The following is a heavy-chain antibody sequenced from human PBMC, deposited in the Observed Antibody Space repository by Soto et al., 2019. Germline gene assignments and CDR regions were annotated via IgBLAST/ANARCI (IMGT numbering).Heavy chain of an antibody. D-gene: IGHD6-19*01. V-gene: IGHV3-21*01. CDR1: GFTFSSYS. CDR2: ITSSSSYI. Sequence: EVQLVESGGGLVKPGGSLRLSCAASGFTFSSYSMNWVRQAPGKGLEWVSTITSSSSYIYYADSVKGRFTISRYNAKNSLNLQMNSLRAEDTAVYYCARSQWPPNDYWGQGTLVTVSS. J-gene: IGHJ4*02. CDR3: ARSQWPPNDY.